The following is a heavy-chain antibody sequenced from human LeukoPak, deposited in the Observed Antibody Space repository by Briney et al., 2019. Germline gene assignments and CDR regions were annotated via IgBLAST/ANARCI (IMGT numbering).Heavy chain of an antibody. V-gene: IGHV3-48*01. CDR1: GFTFSSYS. J-gene: IGHJ6*04. Sequence: GGSLRPSCAASGFTFSSYSMNWVRQAPGKGLEWVSYISSSSSTIYYADSVKGRFTISRDNAKNSLYLQMNSLRAEDTAVYYCARGLGIAVAGKRFDVWGKGTTVTISS. CDR3: ARGLGIAVAGKRFDV. D-gene: IGHD6-19*01. CDR2: ISSSSSTI.